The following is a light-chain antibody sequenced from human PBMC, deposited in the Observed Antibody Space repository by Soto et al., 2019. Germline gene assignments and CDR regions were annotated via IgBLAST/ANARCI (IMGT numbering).Light chain of an antibody. CDR1: NSDIGDYNY. CDR2: DVT. J-gene: IGLJ2*01. Sequence: QSALTQPASVSESPGQSITISCTGTNSDIGDYNYVSWYQQHPGKAPKLMIYDVTNRPSGVSNRFSGSKSGNTASLTISGLQAEDEADYYCSSYTSSNSLHVVFGGGTQLTVL. CDR3: SSYTSSNSLHVV. V-gene: IGLV2-14*03.